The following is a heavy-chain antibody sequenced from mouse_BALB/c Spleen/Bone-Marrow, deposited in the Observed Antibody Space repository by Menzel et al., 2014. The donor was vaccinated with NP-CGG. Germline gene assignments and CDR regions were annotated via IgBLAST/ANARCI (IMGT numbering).Heavy chain of an antibody. D-gene: IGHD1-2*01. CDR3: ARQGYGYVDFDV. CDR2: ISSGGGST. J-gene: IGHJ1*01. V-gene: IGHV5-12-1*01. CDR1: GFAFSSYD. Sequence: EVKLVESGGDLVKPGGSLKLSCAASGFAFSSYDMSWVRQTPEKRLEWVAYISSGGGSTYYPDTVKGRFTISRDNAKNTLYLQMSSLKSEDTAMYYCARQGYGYVDFDVWGAGTTVTVSS.